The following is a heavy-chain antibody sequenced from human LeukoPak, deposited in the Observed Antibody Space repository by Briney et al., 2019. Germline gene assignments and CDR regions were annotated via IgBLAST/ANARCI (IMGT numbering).Heavy chain of an antibody. CDR1: GGSISRGSYC. CDR2: IYTSGST. CDR3: ARGAYYYGSGSESHFDY. V-gene: IGHV4-61*02. J-gene: IGHJ4*02. Sequence: SETLSLTCTVSGGSISRGSYCWSWIRQPAGKGLEWIGRIYTSGSTNYNPSLKSRVTISVDTSKNQFSLKLSSVTAADTAVYYCARGAYYYGSGSESHFDYWGQGTLVTVSS. D-gene: IGHD3-10*01.